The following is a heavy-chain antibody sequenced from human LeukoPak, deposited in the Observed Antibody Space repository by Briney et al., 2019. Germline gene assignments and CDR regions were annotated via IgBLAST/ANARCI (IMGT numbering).Heavy chain of an antibody. Sequence: GGSLTLSCAASGFTFSSYGMLWVRQAPGKGLEGVAVISYGGSNKFYADSVKGRFTISRDNSKNTLYQQMNSLRAEDTAVDYCARDVPNSSSWPFYYYYYYMDVWGKGTTVTVSS. CDR1: GFTFSSYG. CDR2: ISYGGSNK. J-gene: IGHJ6*03. D-gene: IGHD6-13*01. V-gene: IGHV3-30*03. CDR3: ARDVPNSSSWPFYYYYYYMDV.